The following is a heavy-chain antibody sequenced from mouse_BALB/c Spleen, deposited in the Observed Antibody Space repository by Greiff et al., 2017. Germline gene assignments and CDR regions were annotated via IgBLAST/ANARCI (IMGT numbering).Heavy chain of an antibody. V-gene: IGHV5-6-5*01. CDR3: ARPIYDGYPAWFAY. Sequence: EVMLVESGGGLVKPGGSLKLSCAASGFTFSSYAMSWVRQTPEKRLEWVASISSGGSTYYPDSVKGRFTISRDNARNILYLQMSSLRSEDTAMYYCARPIYDGYPAWFAYWGQGTLVTVSA. D-gene: IGHD2-3*01. J-gene: IGHJ3*01. CDR1: GFTFSSYA. CDR2: ISSGGST.